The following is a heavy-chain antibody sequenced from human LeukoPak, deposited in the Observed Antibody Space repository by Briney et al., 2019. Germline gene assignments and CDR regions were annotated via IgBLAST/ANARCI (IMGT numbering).Heavy chain of an antibody. CDR2: IKSDGAGT. J-gene: IGHJ3*02. CDR1: VFSFSSFW. V-gene: IGHV3-74*01. Sequence: PGGSLTLSCAASVFSFSSFWMHWVRQAPGKGLVWVSGIKSDGAGTSYVDSVKGRFTISRDNAKNTLDLQMNSLRAEDTAVYYCAREGQGVLWFGDRHVAFDIWGQGTMVTVSS. D-gene: IGHD3-10*01. CDR3: AREGQGVLWFGDRHVAFDI.